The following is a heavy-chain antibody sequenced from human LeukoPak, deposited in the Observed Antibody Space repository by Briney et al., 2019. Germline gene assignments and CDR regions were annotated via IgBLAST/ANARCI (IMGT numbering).Heavy chain of an antibody. V-gene: IGHV4-4*07. CDR3: ARDRNWLQGGGTDY. Sequence: RSSETLTLTCSVPGASVSNSYWIWIRQPAGKGLEWIGRVYTLGGTSYNPSLKSRVTMSVDTSKNHFSLKLSSVTAADTAVYYCARDRNWLQGGGTDYWGQGTLATVSS. D-gene: IGHD5-24*01. CDR1: GASVSNSY. J-gene: IGHJ4*02. CDR2: VYTLGGT.